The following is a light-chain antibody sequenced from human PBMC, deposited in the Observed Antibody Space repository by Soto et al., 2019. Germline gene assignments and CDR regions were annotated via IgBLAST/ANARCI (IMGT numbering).Light chain of an antibody. CDR2: GAS. CDR1: QCDISR. Sequence: ALAQSPGPPSLSPGERAPHSCRASQCDISRLAWYQQKAGQAPMHLISGASSRATGMPDRFSGSGPWTDLNLTISSLEPEDFAVYYCQQRYIWQITCGQGTRLEIK. CDR3: QQRYIWQIT. V-gene: IGKV3D-11*01. J-gene: IGKJ5*01.